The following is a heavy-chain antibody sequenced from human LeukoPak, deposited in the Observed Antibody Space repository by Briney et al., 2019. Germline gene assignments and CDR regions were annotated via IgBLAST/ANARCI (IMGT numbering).Heavy chain of an antibody. J-gene: IGHJ3*02. V-gene: IGHV3-9*01. CDR1: GFTFDDYA. CDR2: ISWNSGSI. D-gene: IGHD2-21*02. Sequence: GGSLRLSCAASGFTFDDYAMHWVRGAPGKGLEWVSGISWNSGSIGYADSVKGRFTISRDNAKNSLYLQMNSLRAEDTALYYCARTCGGDCYSYAFDIWGQGTMVTVSS. CDR3: ARTCGGDCYSYAFDI.